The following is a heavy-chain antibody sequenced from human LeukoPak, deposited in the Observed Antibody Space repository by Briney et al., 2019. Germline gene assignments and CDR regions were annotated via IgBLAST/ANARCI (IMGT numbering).Heavy chain of an antibody. CDR2: IKSKTDGGTT. CDR3: TTMGGVTTVTTGNDY. D-gene: IGHD4-17*01. Sequence: PGGSLRLSCAASGFTFSNAWMSWVRQAPGKGLEWVGRIKSKTDGGTTDYAAPVKGRFTISRDDSKNTLYLQMNSLKTEDTAVYYCTTMGGVTTVTTGNDYWGQGTLVTVSS. CDR1: GFTFSNAW. J-gene: IGHJ4*02. V-gene: IGHV3-15*01.